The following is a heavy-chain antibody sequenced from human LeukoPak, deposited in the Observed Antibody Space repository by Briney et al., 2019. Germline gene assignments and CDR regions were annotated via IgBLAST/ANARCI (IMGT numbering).Heavy chain of an antibody. D-gene: IGHD2-21*02. Sequence: SETLSLTCAVCGGSFSGYYWSWIRQPPGKGLGWIGEINHSGSTNYNPSLKSRVTISVDTSKNQFSLKLSSVTAADTAVYYCARGLYCGGDCYRTAFDIWGQGTMVTVSP. CDR2: INHSGST. CDR1: GGSFSGYY. V-gene: IGHV4-34*01. CDR3: ARGLYCGGDCYRTAFDI. J-gene: IGHJ3*02.